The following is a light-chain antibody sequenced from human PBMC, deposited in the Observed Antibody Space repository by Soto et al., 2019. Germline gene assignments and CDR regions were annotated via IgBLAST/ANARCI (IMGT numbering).Light chain of an antibody. Sequence: EIVMTQTPLSLPVTPGEPASISCRSSQSLLDSDDGDTYLDWFLQKPGQSPQLLIYTVSYRPSGVPDRFSGSGLGPDFTLKISRVEAEDVGVYYCMQRIESPTFGQETRLEI. J-gene: IGKJ5*01. V-gene: IGKV2-40*01. CDR1: QSLLDSDDGDTY. CDR2: TVS. CDR3: MQRIESPT.